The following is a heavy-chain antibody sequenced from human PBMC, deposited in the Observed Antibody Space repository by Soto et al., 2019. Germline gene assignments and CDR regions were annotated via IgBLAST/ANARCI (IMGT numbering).Heavy chain of an antibody. Sequence: GGSLRLSCKGSGYSFTSYWIGWVRQMPGKGLEWMGIIYPGDSDTRYSPSFQGQVTISADKFISTAYLQWSSLKASDTAMYYCARQHSSLSSGWSGNAFDIWGQGTMVTVSS. CDR2: IYPGDSDT. V-gene: IGHV5-51*01. CDR1: GYSFTSYW. J-gene: IGHJ3*02. CDR3: ARQHSSLSSGWSGNAFDI. D-gene: IGHD6-19*01.